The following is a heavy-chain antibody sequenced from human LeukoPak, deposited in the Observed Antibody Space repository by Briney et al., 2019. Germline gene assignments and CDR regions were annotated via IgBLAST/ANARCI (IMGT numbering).Heavy chain of an antibody. CDR2: ISSSRSIM. Sequence: GGSLRLSCVASGFIFSYYDMDWVRQAPGKGLEWISYISSSRSIMYYAGSVLGRFTVSRDNAENTLYLQMNSLRGDDTAVYYCARRNQGSPDYWGQGTLVTVSS. D-gene: IGHD2/OR15-2a*01. CDR3: ARRNQGSPDY. V-gene: IGHV3-48*01. CDR1: GFIFSYYD. J-gene: IGHJ4*01.